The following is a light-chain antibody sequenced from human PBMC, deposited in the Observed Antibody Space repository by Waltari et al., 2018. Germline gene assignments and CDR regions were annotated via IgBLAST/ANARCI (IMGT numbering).Light chain of an antibody. J-gene: IGKJ2*03. CDR2: AAS. Sequence: DLQMTQSPSSLSASVGARVTISCRASKNIRGYLSWYQQKPGIAPKLVIYAASTLQSGGPSRFSGSGSGTNFTLTITSLQAEDFATYFCQASYTTPYSFGQGTKVEIK. V-gene: IGKV1-39*01. CDR1: KNIRGY. CDR3: QASYTTPYS.